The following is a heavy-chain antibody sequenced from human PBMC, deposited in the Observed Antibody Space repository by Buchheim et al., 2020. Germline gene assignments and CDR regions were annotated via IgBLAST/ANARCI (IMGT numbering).Heavy chain of an antibody. CDR2: ISGESDAT. CDR3: VKGSSSSRPYYFDH. V-gene: IGHV3-23*01. D-gene: IGHD2-2*01. CDR1: GFTFKTYV. J-gene: IGHJ4*02. Sequence: EVQLLESGGDLVQPGGSLRLSCVASGFTFKTYVMSWVRQAPGKGLEWVSVISGESDATWYADSVKGRFVISRDNYNNALYLQMNSLRDEDTAVYYCVKGSSSSRPYYFDHWGQGALITVSS.